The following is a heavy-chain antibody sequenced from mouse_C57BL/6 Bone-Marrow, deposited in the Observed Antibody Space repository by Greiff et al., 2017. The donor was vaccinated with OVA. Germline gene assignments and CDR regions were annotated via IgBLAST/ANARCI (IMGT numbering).Heavy chain of an antibody. D-gene: IGHD2-5*01. Sequence: QVQLQQPGTELVKPGASVKLSCKASGYTFTSYWMHWVKQRPGQGLEWIGNINPSNGGTNYNEKFKSKATLTVDKSSSTAYMQLSSLTSEDSAVYYCARERDYSNFSYWYFDVWGTGTTVTVSS. CDR3: ARERDYSNFSYWYFDV. V-gene: IGHV1-53*01. CDR1: GYTFTSYW. J-gene: IGHJ1*03. CDR2: INPSNGGT.